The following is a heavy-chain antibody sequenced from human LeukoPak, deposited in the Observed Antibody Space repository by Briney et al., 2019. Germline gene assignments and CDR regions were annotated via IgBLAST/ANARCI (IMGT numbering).Heavy chain of an antibody. CDR2: IRYDGSNK. D-gene: IGHD2-2*01. Sequence: PGGSLRLSCAASGFTFSSYAMHWVRQAPGKGLEWVAFIRYDGSNKFYADSVKGRSTISRDTSKNTLYLQMNSLTAEESAMYYCAKAGYCATTGCPDYYYMDVWGRGTTVTVSS. V-gene: IGHV3-30*02. J-gene: IGHJ6*03. CDR1: GFTFSSYA. CDR3: AKAGYCATTGCPDYYYMDV.